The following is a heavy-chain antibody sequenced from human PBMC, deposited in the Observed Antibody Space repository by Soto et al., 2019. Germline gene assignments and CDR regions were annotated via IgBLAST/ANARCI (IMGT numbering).Heavy chain of an antibody. CDR1: GFTYSTYA. J-gene: IGHJ4*02. Sequence: GGSLRLSCTTPGFTYSTYAMNWVRQGPGTRLEWVADISGSGDSARYADSVRGRFTISRDNSRDTLYLQMNSLRVDDTAVYYCGKERRGSGWSVCNFWGQGALVTVSS. CDR2: ISGSGDSA. CDR3: GKERRGSGWSVCNF. D-gene: IGHD6-19*01. V-gene: IGHV3-23*01.